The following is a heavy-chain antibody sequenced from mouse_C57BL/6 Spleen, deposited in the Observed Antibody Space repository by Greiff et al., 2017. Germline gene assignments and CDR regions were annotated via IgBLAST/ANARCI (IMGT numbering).Heavy chain of an antibody. Sequence: DVHLVESGGGLVQPKGSLKLSCAASGFSFNTYAMNWVRQAPGKGLEWVARIRSKSNNYATYYADSVKDRFTISRDDSESMLYLQMNNLKTEDTAMYYCVRPYYGSSYGYFDVWGTGTTVTVSS. CDR2: IRSKSNNYAT. J-gene: IGHJ1*03. V-gene: IGHV10-1*01. CDR3: VRPYYGSSYGYFDV. CDR1: GFSFNTYA. D-gene: IGHD1-1*01.